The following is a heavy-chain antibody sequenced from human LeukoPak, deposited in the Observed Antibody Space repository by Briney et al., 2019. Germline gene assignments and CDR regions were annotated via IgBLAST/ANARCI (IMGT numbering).Heavy chain of an antibody. CDR2: ISGSGGST. D-gene: IGHD1-26*01. CDR1: GCTFSSYA. J-gene: IGHJ3*02. V-gene: IGHV3-23*01. CDR3: AKLADSGSYFHAFDI. Sequence: GGSLRLSCAASGCTFSSYAMSWVRQAPGKGREWVSAISGSGGSTYYADSVKGRFTISRDNSKNTLYLQMNSLRAEDTAVYYCAKLADSGSYFHAFDIWGQGTMVTVSS.